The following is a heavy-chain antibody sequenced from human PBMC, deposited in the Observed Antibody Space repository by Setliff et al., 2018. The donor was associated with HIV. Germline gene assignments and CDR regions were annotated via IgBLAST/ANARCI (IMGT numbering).Heavy chain of an antibody. D-gene: IGHD5-18*01. J-gene: IGHJ5*02. CDR3: ARRGRTGNSYVLHWFDP. CDR1: GGSISTTNYY. CDR2: IYYRGSA. V-gene: IGHV4-39*07. Sequence: SETLSLTCSVSGGSISTTNYYWGWVRQPPGKGLEWIGIIYYRGSAYYDLSLKSRVTLSVDTSKNSFSLNLTSVTAADTAVYFCARRGRTGNSYVLHWFDPWGQGTLVTVSS.